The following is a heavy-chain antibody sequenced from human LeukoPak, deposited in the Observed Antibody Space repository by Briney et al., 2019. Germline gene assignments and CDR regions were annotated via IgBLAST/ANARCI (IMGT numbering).Heavy chain of an antibody. CDR2: IWYDGSKK. V-gene: IGHV3-33*08. D-gene: IGHD3-10*01. CDR1: GFTFSSYH. CDR3: ATDRGAYDSGTSFYDY. Sequence: PGGSLRLSCAASGFTFSSYHMNWVRQAPGKGLEWVALIWYDGSKKYYADSVKGRFTISRDDPKNTLYLQMNSLRVEDTAVYYCATDRGAYDSGTSFYDYWGQGSLVTVSA. J-gene: IGHJ4*02.